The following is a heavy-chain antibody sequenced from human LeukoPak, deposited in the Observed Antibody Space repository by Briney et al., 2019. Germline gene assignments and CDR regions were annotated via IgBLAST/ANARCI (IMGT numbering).Heavy chain of an antibody. CDR3: ARDGGFCSGGFCYRLFDP. CDR1: GFTFSSHN. Sequence: GGSLRLSCAASGFTFSSHNMVWVRQPPGKGLEWISYISDSSITMYYADSVKGRFTISRDNAKNSLYLQMNSLRAEDTAVYYCARDGGFCSGGFCYRLFDPWGQGTLVTSPQ. CDR2: ISDSSITM. J-gene: IGHJ5*02. D-gene: IGHD2-15*01. V-gene: IGHV3-48*04.